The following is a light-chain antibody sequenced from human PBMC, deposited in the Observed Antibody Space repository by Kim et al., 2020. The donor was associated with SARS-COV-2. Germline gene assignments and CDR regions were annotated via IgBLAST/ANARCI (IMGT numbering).Light chain of an antibody. CDR1: KLGDKY. V-gene: IGLV3-1*01. CDR3: QAWDSSTVL. J-gene: IGLJ2*01. CDR2: QDT. Sequence: SYELTQPPSVSVSPGQTASITCPGDKLGDKYACWYQQKPGQSPVLVIYQDTKRPSGIPERFSGSNSVHTATLTISGTPAMDEADYYCQAWDSSTVLFGGG.